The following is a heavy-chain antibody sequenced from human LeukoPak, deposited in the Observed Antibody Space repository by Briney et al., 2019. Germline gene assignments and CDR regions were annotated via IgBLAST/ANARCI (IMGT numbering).Heavy chain of an antibody. CDR1: GFSFKSRW. CDR3: ASQSFARFDP. D-gene: IGHD3-16*01. CDR2: IQPDGREQ. J-gene: IGHJ5*02. Sequence: GGSLRLSCAASGFSFKSRWMSWVRQAPGKGLELVGNIQPDGREQFPVESVKGRFTISRDNVRNSVFLQMNSLRVEDTAVYYCASQSFARFDPWGQGTLVIVSS. V-gene: IGHV3-7*01.